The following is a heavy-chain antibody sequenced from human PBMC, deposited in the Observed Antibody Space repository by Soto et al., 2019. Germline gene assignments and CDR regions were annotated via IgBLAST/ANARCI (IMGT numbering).Heavy chain of an antibody. V-gene: IGHV4-31*03. D-gene: IGHD3-22*01. Sequence: TVSGGSISSGGYYWSWIRQHPGKGLEWIGYIYYSGSTYYNPSLKSRVTISVDTSKNQFSVKLSSVTAADTAVYYCARDRRYYDSSGYRDAFDIWGQGT. J-gene: IGHJ3*02. CDR3: ARDRRYYDSSGYRDAFDI. CDR1: GGSISSGGYY. CDR2: IYYSGST.